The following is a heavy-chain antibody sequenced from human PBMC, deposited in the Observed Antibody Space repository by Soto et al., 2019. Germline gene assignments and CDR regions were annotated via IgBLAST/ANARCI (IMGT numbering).Heavy chain of an antibody. V-gene: IGHV4-30-2*01. CDR2: IYHSGST. D-gene: IGHD2-2*01. Sequence: QLQLQESGSGLVKPSQTLSLTCAVSGGSISSGGYSWSWIRQPPGKGLEWIGYIYHSGSTYYNPPRTIRLPISLDRSKNQFSLKLSSVPAADTAVYWCARLPMPWGPGTLVTVSS. J-gene: IGHJ5*02. CDR3: ARLPMP. CDR1: GGSISSGGYS.